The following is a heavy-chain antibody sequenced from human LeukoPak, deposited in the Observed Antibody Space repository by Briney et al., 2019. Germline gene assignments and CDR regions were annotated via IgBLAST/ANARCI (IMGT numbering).Heavy chain of an antibody. CDR2: VYYSGST. D-gene: IGHD6-13*01. Sequence: SETLSLTCTVSGGSISSSSYYWGWIRQPPGKGLEWIGSVYYSGSTYYNPSLKSRVTMSVDTSNNQFSMRLNSVTAADTTVYYCARHRSIAAGVPRYFVHLGQGSLVTVSP. CDR1: GGSISSSSYY. V-gene: IGHV4-39*01. J-gene: IGHJ4*02. CDR3: ARHRSIAAGVPRYFVH.